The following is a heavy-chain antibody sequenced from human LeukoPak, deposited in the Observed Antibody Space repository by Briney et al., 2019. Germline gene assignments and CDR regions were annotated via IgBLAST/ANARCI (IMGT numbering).Heavy chain of an antibody. CDR2: IYYSGIT. CDR3: ARGPYYYDSSAIYFDY. V-gene: IGHV4-39*01. J-gene: IGHJ4*02. CDR1: GGSICSSSYY. D-gene: IGHD3-22*01. Sequence: SETLSLTCTVSGGSICSSSYYWGWIRQPPGKGLEWIGSIYYSGITYYNPSLKSRVTISVDTSKNQFSLKLSSVTAADMAVYYCARGPYYYDSSAIYFDYWGQGTLVTVSS.